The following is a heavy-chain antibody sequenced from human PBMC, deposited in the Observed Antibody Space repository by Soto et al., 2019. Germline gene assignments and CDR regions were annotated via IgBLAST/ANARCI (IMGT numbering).Heavy chain of an antibody. CDR1: GGSISSGGYY. Sequence: QVQLQESGPGLVKPSQTLSLTCTVSGGSISSGGYYWSWIRQHPGKGLEWIGYIYYSGSTYYNPSLKSRVTISVDTSKNQFSLKLSSVTAADTAVYYRARDSLGVVTPGWWFDPWGQGTLVTVSS. V-gene: IGHV4-31*03. D-gene: IGHD3-3*01. CDR2: IYYSGST. CDR3: ARDSLGVVTPGWWFDP. J-gene: IGHJ5*02.